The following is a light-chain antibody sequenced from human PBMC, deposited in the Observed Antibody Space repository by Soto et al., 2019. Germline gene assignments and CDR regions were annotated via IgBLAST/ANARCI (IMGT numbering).Light chain of an antibody. J-gene: IGKJ1*01. CDR3: QQCYSSPLT. CDR1: ESISSY. V-gene: IGKV1-39*01. Sequence: INMTHAASSLPVSVADRVTIACRASESISSYLYWYQQKPGKAPKVLIYATSSLHSGVPSRFSGSGSRTDFTLTISSLEPEDFAMYYCQQCYSSPLTFGQGTKVDIK. CDR2: ATS.